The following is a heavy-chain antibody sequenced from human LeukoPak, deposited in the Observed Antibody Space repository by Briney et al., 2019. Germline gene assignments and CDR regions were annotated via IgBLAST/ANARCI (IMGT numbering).Heavy chain of an antibody. J-gene: IGHJ4*02. Sequence: GGSLRLSCAASGFTVSNNYMSWVRQAPGKGLEWVSVICSGGSTYYADSVKGRFTISRDNSKNTLYLQMHSLRAEDTAVYYCARDYPYSSSWYYFDYWGQGTLVTVSS. CDR1: GFTVSNNY. V-gene: IGHV3-66*01. CDR3: ARDYPYSSSWYYFDY. CDR2: ICSGGST. D-gene: IGHD6-13*01.